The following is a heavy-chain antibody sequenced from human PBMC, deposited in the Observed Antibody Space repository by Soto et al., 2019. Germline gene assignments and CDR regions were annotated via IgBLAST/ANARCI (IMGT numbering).Heavy chain of an antibody. CDR1: GFSLITIVVC. Sequence: VSGPTLVNPTQTLTLTFTFSGFSLITIVVCVGWIRHPPGKALEWLALIYWDDDKRYSPSLKSRLTITKDTSKNQVVLTMTNMDPVDTATYYCAHRIYRPRSVYFDYWGQGTLVTVSS. D-gene: IGHD1-26*01. V-gene: IGHV2-5*02. CDR2: IYWDDDK. J-gene: IGHJ4*02. CDR3: AHRIYRPRSVYFDY.